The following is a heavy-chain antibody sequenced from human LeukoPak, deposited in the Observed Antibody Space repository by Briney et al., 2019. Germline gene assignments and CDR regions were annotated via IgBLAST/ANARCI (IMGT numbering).Heavy chain of an antibody. CDR1: GFTFDDHG. V-gene: IGHV3-20*04. J-gene: IGHJ5*02. D-gene: IGHD6-13*01. Sequence: GGSLRLSCAASGFTFDDHGMSWVRQAPGKGLEWVSGIKWDGGRTGYADSVKGRFTISRDNSKSTLYLQMNSLRPEDTAVYYCAKVLGEYSIRSKPLDTWGQGTLVTVSS. CDR3: AKVLGEYSIRSKPLDT. CDR2: IKWDGGRT.